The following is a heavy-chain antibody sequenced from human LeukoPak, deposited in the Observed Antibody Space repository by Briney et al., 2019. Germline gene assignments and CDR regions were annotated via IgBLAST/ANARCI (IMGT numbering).Heavy chain of an antibody. CDR1: GGTFSSYA. CDR3: ARDSYGLGDTFDI. D-gene: IGHD5-18*01. V-gene: IGHV1-8*02. CDR2: MNPNSGNT. Sequence: ASVKVSCKASGGTFSSYAISWVRQAPGQGLEWMGWMNPNSGNTGYAQKFQGRVTMTTNTSISTAYMELSSLRSEDTAVYYCARDSYGLGDTFDIWGQGTMVTVSS. J-gene: IGHJ3*02.